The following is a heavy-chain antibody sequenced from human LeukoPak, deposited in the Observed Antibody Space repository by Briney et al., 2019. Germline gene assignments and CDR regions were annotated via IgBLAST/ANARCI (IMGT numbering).Heavy chain of an antibody. D-gene: IGHD3-10*01. V-gene: IGHV3-30*02. CDR3: ARVYYGSGSLCYYYYYMDV. J-gene: IGHJ6*03. Sequence: PGGSLRLSCAASGFTFSSYGMHWVRQAPGKGLEWVAFIRYDGSNKYYADSVKGRFTISRDNSKNTLYLQMNSLRAEDTAVYYCARVYYGSGSLCYYYYYMDVWGKGTTVTISS. CDR1: GFTFSSYG. CDR2: IRYDGSNK.